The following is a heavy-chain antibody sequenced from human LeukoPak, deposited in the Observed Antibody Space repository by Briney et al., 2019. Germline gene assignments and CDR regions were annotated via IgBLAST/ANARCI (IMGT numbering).Heavy chain of an antibody. D-gene: IGHD3-10*01. CDR3: ARDRPGDEAFDI. V-gene: IGHV1-3*01. Sequence: GASVKVSCKASGYTFTSYAMHWVRQAPGQRLEWMGWIDAYSGNTNYVQRFQGRVTMTTDTSTSTAYMELRSLRSDDTAVYYCARDRPGDEAFDIWGQGTTVTVSS. J-gene: IGHJ3*02. CDR1: GYTFTSYA. CDR2: IDAYSGNT.